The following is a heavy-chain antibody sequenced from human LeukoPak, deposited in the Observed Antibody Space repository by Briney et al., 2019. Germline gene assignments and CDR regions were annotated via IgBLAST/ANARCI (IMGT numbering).Heavy chain of an antibody. CDR1: GFTFSSYS. V-gene: IGHV3-48*04. D-gene: IGHD1-26*01. Sequence: GGSLRLSCAASGFTFSSYSMNWVRRAPGKGLEWVSYISRSSSIIYYADSVKGRFTISRDNAKDSLYLQMNTLRAEDTAVYYCARGLGAADYWGQGTLVTVSS. CDR3: ARGLGAADY. CDR2: ISRSSSII. J-gene: IGHJ4*02.